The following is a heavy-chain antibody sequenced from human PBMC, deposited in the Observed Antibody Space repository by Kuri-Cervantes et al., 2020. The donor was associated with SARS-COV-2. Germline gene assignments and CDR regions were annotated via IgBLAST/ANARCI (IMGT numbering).Heavy chain of an antibody. D-gene: IGHD4-17*01. CDR3: AKVGNYGDDWYFDL. V-gene: IGHV3-74*01. CDR1: GFTFSSYW. Sequence: GESLKISCAASGFTFSSYWMHWVRQAPGKGLVWVSRINSDGSSTSYADSVKGRFTISRDNAKNTLYLQMNSLRAEDTAVYYCAKVGNYGDDWYFDLWGRGTLVTVSS. J-gene: IGHJ2*01. CDR2: INSDGSST.